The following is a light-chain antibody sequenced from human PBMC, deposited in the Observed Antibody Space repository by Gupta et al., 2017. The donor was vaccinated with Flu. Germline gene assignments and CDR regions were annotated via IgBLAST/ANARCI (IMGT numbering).Light chain of an antibody. CDR1: QSVGTY. CDR2: DAS. CDR3: QKRSNWPPYT. Sequence: EIVLTPSPATLSSSPGERATLSCRASQSVGTYLAWYQQKPGQTPRLLIYDASNRATGIPARFSGSGSGTDFTLTISSLVPEDFAVYYCQKRSNWPPYTFGQGTRLEI. V-gene: IGKV3-11*01. J-gene: IGKJ2*01.